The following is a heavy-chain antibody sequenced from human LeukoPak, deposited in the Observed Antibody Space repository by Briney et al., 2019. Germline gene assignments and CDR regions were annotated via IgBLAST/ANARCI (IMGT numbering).Heavy chain of an antibody. CDR2: IYHTGGT. D-gene: IGHD3-22*01. CDR3: ARDAQTYYYDTSGYYFEY. J-gene: IGHJ4*02. V-gene: IGHV4-38-2*02. CDR1: GYSISNSYY. Sequence: SETLSLTCAVSGYSISNSYYWGLIRQPPGKGLEWIGSIYHTGGTYYNPSLKSRVTISIDTSKNQFSLNLSSVTAADTAVYYCARDAQTYYYDTSGYYFEYWGQGTLVTVSS.